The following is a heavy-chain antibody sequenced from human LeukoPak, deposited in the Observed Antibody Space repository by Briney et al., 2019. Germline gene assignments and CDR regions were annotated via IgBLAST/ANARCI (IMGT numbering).Heavy chain of an antibody. J-gene: IGHJ4*02. Sequence: PGGSLRLSCAASGFTFSSYGMHWVRQAPGKGLEWVAVIWYDGSNKYYADSVKGRVTISRDNSKNTLYLQMNSLRAEDTAVYYCARAGAYDFWSGYYTAYYFDYWGQGTLVTVSS. V-gene: IGHV3-33*01. CDR1: GFTFSSYG. CDR2: IWYDGSNK. D-gene: IGHD3-3*01. CDR3: ARAGAYDFWSGYYTAYYFDY.